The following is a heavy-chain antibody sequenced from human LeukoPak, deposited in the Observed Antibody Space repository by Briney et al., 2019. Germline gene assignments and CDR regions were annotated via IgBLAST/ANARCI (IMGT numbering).Heavy chain of an antibody. Sequence: PGGSLRLSCAASGFTVSSNYMSWVRQAPGKGLEWVSVIYSGGSTYYADSVKGRFTISRDNSKNTLYLQMKSLRAEDTAVYYCARTRRFDSRGQGTLVTASS. V-gene: IGHV3-66*02. CDR3: ARTRRFDS. J-gene: IGHJ4*02. CDR2: IYSGGST. CDR1: GFTVSSNY.